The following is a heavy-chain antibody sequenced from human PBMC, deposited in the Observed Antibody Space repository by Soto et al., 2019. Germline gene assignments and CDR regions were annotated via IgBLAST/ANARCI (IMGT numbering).Heavy chain of an antibody. CDR2: IIVSHDWP. D-gene: IGHD2-8*01. J-gene: IGHJ4*02. Sequence: VQLVQSGTEVKEPGASVRVSCKASGYTFTAHSLHWARQAPGQGLEWMGWIIVSHDWPRYAPQFHGRPTFATDTIGTTSYMHLTRLTXXXXXXYFCAREPEDGVPXDYWGQG. CDR1: GYTFTAHS. V-gene: IGHV1-3*01. CDR3: AREPEDGVPXDY.